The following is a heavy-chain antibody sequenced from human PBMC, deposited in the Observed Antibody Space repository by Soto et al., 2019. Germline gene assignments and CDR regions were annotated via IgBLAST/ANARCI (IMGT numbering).Heavy chain of an antibody. Sequence: VNDSCKPSGYVFTSYYIHWVRQAPGQGLEWMGWINPFDGSRMFAQSFQGRVTMTRDTSTSTVYMEVSSLRSEDTAVYYCSRVDPGETSPFDHWGQ. J-gene: IGHJ4*02. CDR2: INPFDGSR. CDR3: SRVDPGETSPFDH. V-gene: IGHV1-46*03. D-gene: IGHD3-10*01. CDR1: GYVFTSYY.